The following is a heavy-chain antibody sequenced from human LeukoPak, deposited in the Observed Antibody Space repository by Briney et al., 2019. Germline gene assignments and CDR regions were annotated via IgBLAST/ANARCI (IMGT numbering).Heavy chain of an antibody. CDR3: ARGQKGAFDI. Sequence: SETLSLTCTVSGGSFTSTNYYWSWIRQPPEKGLEWIGYIYYSGSTNYNPSLKSRVTISVDTSKNQFSLKLSSVTAADTAVYYCARGQKGAFDIWGQGTMVTVSS. CDR1: GGSFTSTNYY. J-gene: IGHJ3*02. V-gene: IGHV4-61*01. CDR2: IYYSGST.